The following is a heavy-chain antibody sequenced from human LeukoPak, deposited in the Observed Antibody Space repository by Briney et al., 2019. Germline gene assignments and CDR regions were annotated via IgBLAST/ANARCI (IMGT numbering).Heavy chain of an antibody. Sequence: GSSVKVSCKASGGTFSSYAISWVRQAPGQGLEWMGRIIPILGIANYAQKFQGRVTITADESTSTAYMELSSLRSEDTAVYYCARGVSGYSYGYEYYFDYWGQGTLVTVSS. V-gene: IGHV1-69*04. J-gene: IGHJ4*02. D-gene: IGHD5-18*01. CDR1: GGTFSSYA. CDR3: ARGVSGYSYGYEYYFDY. CDR2: IIPILGIA.